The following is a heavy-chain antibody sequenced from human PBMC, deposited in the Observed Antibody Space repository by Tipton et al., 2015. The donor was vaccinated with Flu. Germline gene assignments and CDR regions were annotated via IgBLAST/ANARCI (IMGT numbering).Heavy chain of an antibody. D-gene: IGHD1-20*01. CDR2: TYYRSTYYY. CDR1: GDSVSSNSAS. Sequence: GLVKPSQTLSLTCAISGDSVSSNSASWNWIRQSPSRGLEWLGRTYYRSTYYYDYAVSVKSRITINPDTSKNQFSLQLNSVTPEDPAVYYCARGLNWTLQKYFDRWGRGTLVTVSS. J-gene: IGHJ4*02. CDR3: ARGLNWTLQKYFDR. V-gene: IGHV6-1*01.